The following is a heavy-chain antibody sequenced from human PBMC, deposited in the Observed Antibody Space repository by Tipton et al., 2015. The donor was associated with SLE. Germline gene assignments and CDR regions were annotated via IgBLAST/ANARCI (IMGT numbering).Heavy chain of an antibody. CDR1: GFTFSSYE. CDR3: ASNYDFGSAIPY. V-gene: IGHV3-48*03. J-gene: IGHJ4*02. CDR2: ISSSGSTI. D-gene: IGHD3-3*01. Sequence: SLRLSCAASGFTFSSYEMNWVRQAPGKGLEWVSYISSSGSTIYYADSVKGRFTISRDNAKKSLSLHMNSLSTEDTAVYYCASNYDFGSAIPYWGQGTLVAVSS.